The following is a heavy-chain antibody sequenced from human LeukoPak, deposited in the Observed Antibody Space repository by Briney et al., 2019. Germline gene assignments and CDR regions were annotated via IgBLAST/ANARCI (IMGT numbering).Heavy chain of an antibody. CDR3: TVPRYSSSPARDY. J-gene: IGHJ4*02. V-gene: IGHV3-73*01. CDR2: IRSKANSYAT. D-gene: IGHD6-13*01. CDR1: GFTFSGSA. Sequence: GGSLRLSCAASGFTFSGSAMHWVRQASGKGLEWVGRIRSKANSYATAYAASVKGRFTISRDDSKNTAYLQMNSLKTEDTAVYYCTVPRYSSSPARDYWGQGTLVTVSS.